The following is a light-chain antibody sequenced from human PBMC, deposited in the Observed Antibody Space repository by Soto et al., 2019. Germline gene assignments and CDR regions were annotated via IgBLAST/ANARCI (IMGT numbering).Light chain of an antibody. J-gene: IGKJ1*01. V-gene: IGKV1-5*03. CDR2: RAS. CDR1: QSVGSW. CDR3: QQYNSYCS. Sequence: IQMTQSPSTLSASVGDRVTITCRASQSVGSWLAWYQQKPGKAPKLLIYRASSLESGVPSRFSGTGSGTEFTLTISSLQPDDFATYYCQQYNSYCSFGQGTKVDIK.